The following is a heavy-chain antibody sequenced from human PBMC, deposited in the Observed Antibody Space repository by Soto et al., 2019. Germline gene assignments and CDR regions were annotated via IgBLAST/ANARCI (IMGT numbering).Heavy chain of an antibody. J-gene: IGHJ4*02. CDR2: INHSGST. CDR1: GGSFRGYY. Sequence: QVQLQQWGAGLLKPSETLSLTCAVYGGSFRGYYWSWIRQPPGKGLELIGEINHSGSTNYNPSLKSRVTISVDTSKNQFSLKLSSVTAADTAVYYCARGRSFSGTVDYWGQGTLVTVSS. V-gene: IGHV4-34*01. D-gene: IGHD1-1*01. CDR3: ARGRSFSGTVDY.